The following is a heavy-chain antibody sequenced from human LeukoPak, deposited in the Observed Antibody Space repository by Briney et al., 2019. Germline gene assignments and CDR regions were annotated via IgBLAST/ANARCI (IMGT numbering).Heavy chain of an antibody. CDR1: GLNFSSYA. J-gene: IGHJ6*03. V-gene: IGHV3-33*01. Sequence: GGSLRLSCEASGLNFSSYAMHWVRQAPGKGLEWVAVIWFDASNKYYADSVTGRFTISRDNSRNTLYLQMNSLRAEDTAMYYCARGGYRVYPPYSYYYMAVWGKGTTVTVSS. D-gene: IGHD5-12*01. CDR2: IWFDASNK. CDR3: ARGGYRVYPPYSYYYMAV.